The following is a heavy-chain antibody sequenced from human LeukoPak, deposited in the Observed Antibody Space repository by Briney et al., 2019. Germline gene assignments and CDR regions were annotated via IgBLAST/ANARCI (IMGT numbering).Heavy chain of an antibody. CDR1: GFTFSSHA. D-gene: IGHD4-11*01. Sequence: GGSLRLSCAASGFTFSSHAMHWVRQAPGKGLEWVAVISYDGSNKYYADSVKGRFTISRDNSKDTLYLQMNSLRAEDTAVYYCARIPGTVTDFDYWGQGTLVTVSS. CDR3: ARIPGTVTDFDY. CDR2: ISYDGSNK. V-gene: IGHV3-30-3*01. J-gene: IGHJ4*02.